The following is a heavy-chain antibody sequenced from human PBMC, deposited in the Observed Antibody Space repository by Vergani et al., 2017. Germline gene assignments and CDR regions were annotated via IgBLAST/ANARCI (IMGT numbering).Heavy chain of an antibody. CDR1: GGTFSSYA. CDR3: AGQHLDGDYVRGDYYYMDV. V-gene: IGHV1-69*04. Sequence: QVQLVQSGAEVKKPGSSVKVSCKASGGTFSSYAISWVRQAPGQGLEWMGRIIPILGIANYAQKFQGRVTITADKSTSTAYMELSSLRSEDTAVYYCAGQHLDGDYVRGDYYYMDVWGKGTTVTVSS. J-gene: IGHJ6*03. D-gene: IGHD4-17*01. CDR2: IIPILGIA.